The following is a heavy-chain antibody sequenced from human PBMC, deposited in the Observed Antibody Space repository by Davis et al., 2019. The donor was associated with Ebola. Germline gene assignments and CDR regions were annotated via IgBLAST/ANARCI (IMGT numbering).Heavy chain of an antibody. V-gene: IGHV4-39*01. CDR1: GGSISSSSYY. CDR3: ARGTYSGYESPESSALDP. J-gene: IGHJ5*02. Sequence: PSETLSLTCTVSGGSISSSSYYWGWIRQPPGKGLEWIGSIYYSGSTYYNPSLKSRVTISVDTSKNQFSLKLSSVTAADTAVYYCARGTYSGYESPESSALDPWGQGTLVTVSS. CDR2: IYYSGST. D-gene: IGHD5-12*01.